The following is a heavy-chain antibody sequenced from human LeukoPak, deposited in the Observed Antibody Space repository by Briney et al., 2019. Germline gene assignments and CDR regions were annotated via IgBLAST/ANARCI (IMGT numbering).Heavy chain of an antibody. CDR2: ISSSSSYI. V-gene: IGHV3-21*01. D-gene: IGHD6-13*01. CDR3: ARGIERIWRQLPDYYFDY. J-gene: IGHJ4*02. CDR1: GFTFSSYS. Sequence: GGSLRLSCAASGFTFSSYSMTWVRQAPGKGLEWVSSISSSSSYIYYADSVKGRFTISRDNAKNSLYLQMNSLRAEDTAVYYCARGIERIWRQLPDYYFDYWGQGTLVTVSS.